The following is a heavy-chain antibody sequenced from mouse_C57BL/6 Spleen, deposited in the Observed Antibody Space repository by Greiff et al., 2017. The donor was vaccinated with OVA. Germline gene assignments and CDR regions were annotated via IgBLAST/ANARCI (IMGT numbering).Heavy chain of an antibody. CDR1: GYTFTDYY. V-gene: IGHV1-76*01. CDR3: ARKGLLGAMDD. J-gene: IGHJ4*01. Sequence: VKLMESGAELVRPGASVKLSCKASGYTFTDYYINWVKQRPGQGLEWIARIYPGSGNTYYNEKFKGKATLTAEKSSSTAYMQLSSLTSEDSAVYFCARKGLLGAMDDWGQGTSVTVSS. D-gene: IGHD2-10*01. CDR2: IYPGSGNT.